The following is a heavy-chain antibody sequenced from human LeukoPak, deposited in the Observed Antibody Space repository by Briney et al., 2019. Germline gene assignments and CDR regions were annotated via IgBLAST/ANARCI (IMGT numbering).Heavy chain of an antibody. D-gene: IGHD2-2*01. V-gene: IGHV1-2*02. J-gene: IGHJ4*02. CDR3: ARAGEVVPAAILDY. CDR2: INPNSGGT. Sequence: ASVKVSCKASGYTFTGYYMHWVRHAPGQGLERLGWINPNSGGTNYAQKFQGRVTMTRDTSISTAYMELSRLRSDDTAVYYCARAGEVVPAAILDYWGQGTLVTVSS. CDR1: GYTFTGYY.